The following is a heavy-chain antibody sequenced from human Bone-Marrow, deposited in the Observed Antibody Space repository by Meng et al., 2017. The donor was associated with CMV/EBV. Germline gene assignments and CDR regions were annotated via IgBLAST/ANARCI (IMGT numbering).Heavy chain of an antibody. V-gene: IGHV4-59*01. Sequence: SETLSLTCTVSGGSISSYYWSWIRQPPGKGLEWIGYIYYSGSTNYNPSLKSRVTISVDTSKNQFSLKLSSVTAADTAVYYCARDRAGGGSYLDYWAQGTLVTVSS. D-gene: IGHD1-26*01. CDR2: IYYSGST. J-gene: IGHJ4*02. CDR1: GGSISSYY. CDR3: ARDRAGGGSYLDY.